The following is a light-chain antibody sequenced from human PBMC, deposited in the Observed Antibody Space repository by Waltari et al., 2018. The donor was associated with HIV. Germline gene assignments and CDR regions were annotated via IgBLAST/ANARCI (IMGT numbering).Light chain of an antibody. Sequence: EIVLTQSPATLSLSPGASATLSCRASQSVSSYLAWYQQKRGQAPRLLIYDASNRATGIPARFSGSGSGTDLTLTISSLEPEDFAVYYCQQRSNWPPLTFGGGTKVEIK. V-gene: IGKV3-11*01. CDR2: DAS. J-gene: IGKJ4*01. CDR3: QQRSNWPPLT. CDR1: QSVSSY.